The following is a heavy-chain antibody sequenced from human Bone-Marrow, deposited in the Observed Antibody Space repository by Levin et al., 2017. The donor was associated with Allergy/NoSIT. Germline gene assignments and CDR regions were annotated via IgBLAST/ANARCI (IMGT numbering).Heavy chain of an antibody. Sequence: PEASVKVSCKASGGTFSSYAISWVRQAPGQGLEWMGGIIPIFGTANYAQKFQGRVTITADKSTSTAYMELSSLRSEDTAVYYCARAWAAAGRGDNWFDPWGQGTLVTVSS. CDR2: IIPIFGTA. D-gene: IGHD6-13*01. CDR1: GGTFSSYA. CDR3: ARAWAAAGRGDNWFDP. V-gene: IGHV1-69*06. J-gene: IGHJ5*02.